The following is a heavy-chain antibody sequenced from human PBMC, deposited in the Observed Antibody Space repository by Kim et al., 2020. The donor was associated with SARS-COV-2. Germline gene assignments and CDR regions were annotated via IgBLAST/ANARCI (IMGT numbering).Heavy chain of an antibody. D-gene: IGHD3-16*01. CDR1: GFTFSDHY. J-gene: IGHJ4*02. Sequence: GGSLRLSCAVSGFTFSDHYVDWVRQTPGRGLEWLGRSRNKVNSYSTEYAASVRDRFTISRDDSKNSLFLQMNSLKTEDTAMYYCARVTMGGIYSFDYWGQGALVTVSS. CDR3: ARVTMGGIYSFDY. V-gene: IGHV3-72*01. CDR2: SRNKVNSYST.